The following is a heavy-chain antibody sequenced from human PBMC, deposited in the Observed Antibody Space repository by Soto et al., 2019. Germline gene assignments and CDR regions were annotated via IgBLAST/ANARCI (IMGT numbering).Heavy chain of an antibody. J-gene: IGHJ4*02. CDR3: AGGAMYCSGGSCYGY. CDR2: INAGNGNT. D-gene: IGHD2-15*01. V-gene: IGHV1-3*01. Sequence: GASVKVSCKASGYTFTSYAMHWVRQAHGQRLEWMGWINAGNGNTKYSQRFQGRVTITRDTSASTAYMELSSLRSEDTAVYYCAGGAMYCSGGSCYGYWGQGTLVTVSS. CDR1: GYTFTSYA.